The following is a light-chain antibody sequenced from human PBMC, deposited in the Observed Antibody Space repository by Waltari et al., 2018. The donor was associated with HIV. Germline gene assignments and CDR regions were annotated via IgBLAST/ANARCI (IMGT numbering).Light chain of an antibody. CDR2: TAS. V-gene: IGKV1-39*01. J-gene: IGKJ4*01. CDR3: QQSYSMSLT. Sequence: DIQITQSPSSLSASLGDSIIITCRASQHISIYLNWYQQKPGKGPNLLIYTASTLQTGVPSRFSGSGSGTDFTLTISNLQPEDFATYYCQQSYSMSLTFGGGSKVEI. CDR1: QHISIY.